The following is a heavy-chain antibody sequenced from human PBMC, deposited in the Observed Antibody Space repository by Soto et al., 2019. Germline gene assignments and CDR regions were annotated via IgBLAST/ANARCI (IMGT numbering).Heavy chain of an antibody. CDR3: ARGHSTDCSNGVCSFFYNHEMDV. Sequence: GASVKVSGKASGYSFTDYHIQGVRQAPGQGLEWLGRINPKSGGTSTAQKFQGWVTMTRDRSISTVYMELTRLRSDDTAVYFCARGHSTDCSNGVCSFFYNHEMDVWGQGTTVTVSS. V-gene: IGHV1-2*04. J-gene: IGHJ6*02. CDR1: GYSFTDYH. D-gene: IGHD2-8*01. CDR2: INPKSGGT.